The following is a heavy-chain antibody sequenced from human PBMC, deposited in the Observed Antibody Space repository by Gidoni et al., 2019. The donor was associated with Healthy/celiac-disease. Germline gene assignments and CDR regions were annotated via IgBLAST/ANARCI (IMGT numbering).Heavy chain of an antibody. V-gene: IGHV3-30-3*01. CDR1: GFTFSRYP. D-gene: IGHD3-22*01. CDR2: ISYDGSNK. J-gene: IGHJ4*02. CDR3: ARDRYYYDSSGYYVLDY. Sequence: QVQLVESGGGVVQPGRSLRLSCAASGFTFSRYPMHWVRQAPGKGLEWVAVISYDGSNKYYADSVKGRFTISRDNSKNTLYLQMNSLRAEDTAVYYCARDRYYYDSSGYYVLDYWGQGTLVTVSS.